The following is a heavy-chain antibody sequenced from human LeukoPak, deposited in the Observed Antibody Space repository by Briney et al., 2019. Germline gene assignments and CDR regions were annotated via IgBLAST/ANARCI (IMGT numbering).Heavy chain of an antibody. CDR2: IYYSGST. D-gene: IGHD4-11*01. J-gene: IGHJ4*02. V-gene: IGHV4-39*01. CDR1: GGSISSSSYY. Sequence: SETLSLTCTVSGGSISSSSYYWGWIRQPPGKGLEWIGSIYYSGSTYYNPSLKSRVTISVDTSKNQFSLKLSSVTAADTAVYYCASRGLYSNYLDYWGRGTLVTVSS. CDR3: ASRGLYSNYLDY.